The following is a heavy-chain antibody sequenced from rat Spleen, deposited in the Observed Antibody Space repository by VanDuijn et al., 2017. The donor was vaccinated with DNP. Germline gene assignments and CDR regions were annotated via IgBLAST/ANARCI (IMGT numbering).Heavy chain of an antibody. J-gene: IGHJ3*01. CDR1: GFTFRDYN. CDR2: ISPSAGST. CDR3: ARRGHRYNYYFAY. D-gene: IGHD1-5*01. Sequence: EVQLVESGGDLVQPGRSLKVSCEVSGFTFRDYNMAWVRQAPKKGLEWVASISPSAGSTYYRDSVKGRFTVSRDNAKGSLYIQMDSLRSEDTATYYCARRGHRYNYYFAYWGQGTLVTVSS. V-gene: IGHV5-25*01.